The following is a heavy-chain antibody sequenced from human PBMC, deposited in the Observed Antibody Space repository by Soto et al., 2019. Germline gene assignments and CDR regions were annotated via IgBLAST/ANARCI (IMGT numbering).Heavy chain of an antibody. CDR2: INHSGST. V-gene: IGHV4-34*01. D-gene: IGHD6-6*01. Sequence: PSETLSLTCAVYGGSFSGYYWSWIRQPPGKGLEWIGEINHSGSTNYNPSLKSRVTISVDTSKNQFSLKLSSVTAADTAVYYCESYEYRTSLYGMDVWGQGTTVTVSS. J-gene: IGHJ6*02. CDR1: GGSFSGYY. CDR3: ESYEYRTSLYGMDV.